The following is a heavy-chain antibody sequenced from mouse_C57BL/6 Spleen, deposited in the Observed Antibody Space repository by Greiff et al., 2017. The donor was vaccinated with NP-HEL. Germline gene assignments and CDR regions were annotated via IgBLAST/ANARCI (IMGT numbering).Heavy chain of an antibody. CDR3: ERYSSGYDYFDY. V-gene: IGHV1-53*01. Sequence: QVQLQQPGTALVQPAPSVTLSCQPSGYTFPRYWMHWVKQRPGQALEWIGHINPSTGGTNYNEKCKSKATLTVDKSSSTAYMQLSSLTSEDSAVYYCERYSSGYDYFDYWGQGTTLTVSS. D-gene: IGHD3-2*02. CDR2: INPSTGGT. CDR1: GYTFPRYW. J-gene: IGHJ2*01.